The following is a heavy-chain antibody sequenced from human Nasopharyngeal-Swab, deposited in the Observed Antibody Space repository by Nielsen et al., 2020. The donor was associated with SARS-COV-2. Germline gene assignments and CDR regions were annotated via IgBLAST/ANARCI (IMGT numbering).Heavy chain of an antibody. CDR2: IAHDASNE. V-gene: IGHV3-30*03. D-gene: IGHD4-17*01. J-gene: IGHJ4*02. CDR3: ARDAPAHYGAFY. CDR1: GFTFSSFG. Sequence: GESLNISCAASGFTFSSFGMHWVRPAPGKGLEWVAFIAHDASNEYYGDSVKGRFSISRDSSKNTLYLQMDSLRGEDTAVYYCARDAPAHYGAFYWGRGTLVTVSS.